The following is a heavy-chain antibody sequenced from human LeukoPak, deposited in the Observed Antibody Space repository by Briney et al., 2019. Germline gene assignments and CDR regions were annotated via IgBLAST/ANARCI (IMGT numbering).Heavy chain of an antibody. V-gene: IGHV3-11*03. CDR2: ISSSNTYT. CDR3: ARSRSYYPADY. Sequence: GGSLRLSCAASGFTFSDCYMSWIRQAPGKGLEWVSYISSSNTYTNYAGSVKGRFTISRDDAKNSLYLQMNSLRAEDTAVYYCARSRSYYPADYWGQGTPVTVSS. CDR1: GFTFSDCY. D-gene: IGHD1-26*01. J-gene: IGHJ4*02.